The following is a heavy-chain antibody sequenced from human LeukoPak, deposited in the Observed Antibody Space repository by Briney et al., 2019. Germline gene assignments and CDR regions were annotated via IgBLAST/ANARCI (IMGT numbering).Heavy chain of an antibody. CDR1: GFTFSSYG. D-gene: IGHD3-22*01. V-gene: IGHV3-33*06. CDR3: AKPYYDSSGYYWPFGY. J-gene: IGHJ4*02. Sequence: GRSLRLSCAASGFTFSSYGMHWVRQAPGKGLEWVAVIWYDGSNKYYADSVKGRFTISRDNSKNTLYLQMNSLRAEDTAVYYCAKPYYDSSGYYWPFGYWGQGTLVTVSS. CDR2: IWYDGSNK.